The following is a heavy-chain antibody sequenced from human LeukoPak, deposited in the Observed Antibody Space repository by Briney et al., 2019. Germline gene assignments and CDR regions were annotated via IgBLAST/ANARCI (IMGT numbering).Heavy chain of an antibody. CDR2: ISSGSSYT. V-gene: IGHV3-11*05. CDR3: ARVTVDSSGYYSFDY. CDR1: GFTFSDYY. J-gene: IGHJ4*02. D-gene: IGHD3-22*01. Sequence: GGSLRLSCAASGFTFSDYYMNWIRQAPGKGLEWVSYISSGSSYTNYADSVKGRFTISRDNAKNSLYLQMNSLRAEDTAVYYCARVTVDSSGYYSFDYWGQGTLVTVSS.